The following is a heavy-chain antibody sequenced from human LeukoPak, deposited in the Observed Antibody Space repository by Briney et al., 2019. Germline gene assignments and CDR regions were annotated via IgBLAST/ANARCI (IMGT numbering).Heavy chain of an antibody. CDR2: IKEDGSVK. J-gene: IGHJ4*02. V-gene: IGHV3-7*01. CDR1: GFTFSRHW. CDR3: ARGHYDVLAASYKWTPDY. Sequence: GGSLRLSCAASGFTFSRHWMDWVRQAPGKGLEWVANIKEDGSVKEYVDSVKGRFTTSRDNAKNSLSLQLNSLRVEDTAVYYCARGHYDVLAASYKWTPDYWGQGTLVTVSS. D-gene: IGHD3-9*01.